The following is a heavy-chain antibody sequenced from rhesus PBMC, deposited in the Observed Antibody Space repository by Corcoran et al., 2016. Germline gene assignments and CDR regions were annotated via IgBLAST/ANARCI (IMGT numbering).Heavy chain of an antibody. Sequence: QVQLQASGPGLVNPSETLSLTCAVSGYSIRRVYGWSWFRPPPGTGLACIGYIGGSIGSTNYNPSLKSRVTSSKDTSKNQFSLKLSSATAADTAVYFCAIMDYGDYWGQGVLVTVSS. CDR2: IGGSIGST. CDR3: AIMDYGDY. CDR1: GYSIRRVYG. J-gene: IGHJ4*01. D-gene: IGHD3-22*01. V-gene: IGHV4-127*01.